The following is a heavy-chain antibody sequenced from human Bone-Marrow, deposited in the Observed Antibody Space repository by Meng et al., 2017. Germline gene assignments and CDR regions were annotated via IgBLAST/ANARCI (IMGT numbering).Heavy chain of an antibody. D-gene: IGHD6-19*01. V-gene: IGHV3-7*01. CDR1: GFTFSSYW. CDR3: AREVRGSSGWYWSRVDYFDY. J-gene: IGHJ4*02. Sequence: GGSLRPSCAAAGFTFSSYWMSWVRQAPGEGLEWVANIKQDGSEKYYVDSVKGRFTISRDNAKNSLYLQMNRLRAEDTAVYYCAREVRGSSGWYWSRVDYFDYWGQGTLVTVSS. CDR2: IKQDGSEK.